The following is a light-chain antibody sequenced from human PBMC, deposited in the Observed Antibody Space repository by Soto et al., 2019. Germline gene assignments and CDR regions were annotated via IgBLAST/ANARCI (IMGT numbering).Light chain of an antibody. CDR2: AAS. CDR3: QQSYSTPPT. CDR1: QSISSY. Sequence: DIQMTQSPSSLSASVGDRVTITCRASQSISSYLNWYQQKPGKAPKLLIYAASSLQSGVPSRFSGSGSATDFTLTISSLQPEDFATYYCQQSYSTPPTFGQGTQVEIK. V-gene: IGKV1-39*01. J-gene: IGKJ1*01.